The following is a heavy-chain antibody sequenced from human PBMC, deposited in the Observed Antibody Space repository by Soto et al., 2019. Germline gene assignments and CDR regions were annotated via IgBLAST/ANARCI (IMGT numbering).Heavy chain of an antibody. J-gene: IGHJ6*02. CDR3: ARFPSLYSYDTPRNYGMTG. V-gene: IGHV4-39*01. CDR2: IYYSGST. CDR1: GGSISSSSYY. Sequence: PSETLSLPCTVSGGSISSSSYYWSCIRQPPCKVLACIGIIYYSGSTCYNPSLKIRVNISVDTCENLFSLKLRSVTSADPAVYCCARFPSLYSYDTPRNYGMTGWRQGTT. D-gene: IGHD5-18*01.